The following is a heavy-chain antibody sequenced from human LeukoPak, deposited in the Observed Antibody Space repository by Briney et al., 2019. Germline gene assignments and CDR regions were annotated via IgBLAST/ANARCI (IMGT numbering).Heavy chain of an antibody. D-gene: IGHD5-12*01. V-gene: IGHV1-69*13. J-gene: IGHJ4*02. CDR1: GYTFTGYY. CDR2: IIPIFGTA. Sequence: ASVKVSCKASGYTFTGYYMHWVRQAPGQGLEWMGGIIPIFGTANYAQKFQGRVTITADESTSTAYMELSSLRSEDTAVYYCARATRGYSGYDSPPFDYWGQGTLVIVSS. CDR3: ARATRGYSGYDSPPFDY.